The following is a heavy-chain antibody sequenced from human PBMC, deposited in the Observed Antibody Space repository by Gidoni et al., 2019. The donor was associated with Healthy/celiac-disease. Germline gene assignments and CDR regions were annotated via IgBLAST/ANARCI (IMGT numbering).Heavy chain of an antibody. CDR3: AKDLEQQPLPLGFDY. CDR2: ISGSGGST. J-gene: IGHJ4*02. Sequence: EVHLLESGGGLVQPGGSLRLSCAASGFTFSSYAMSWVRQAPGKGLEWVSAISGSGGSTYYADSVKGRFTISRDNSKNTLYLQMNSLRAEDTAVYYCAKDLEQQPLPLGFDYWGQGTLVTVSS. CDR1: GFTFSSYA. V-gene: IGHV3-23*01. D-gene: IGHD6-13*01.